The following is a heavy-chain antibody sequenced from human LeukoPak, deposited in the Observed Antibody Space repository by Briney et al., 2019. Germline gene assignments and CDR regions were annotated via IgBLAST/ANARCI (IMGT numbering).Heavy chain of an antibody. D-gene: IGHD3-22*01. V-gene: IGHV3-30*02. CDR2: IQYNGGK. CDR1: GFTFNNYG. Sequence: GGTLRLSCGASGFTFNNYGMNWVRQAPGKGLAWLSFIQYNGGKFYAESVKGRFTISRDDAKNSLYLQMNSLRAEDTAVYYCARDGPNYYDSSGYYFDYWGQGTLVTVSS. CDR3: ARDGPNYYDSSGYYFDY. J-gene: IGHJ4*02.